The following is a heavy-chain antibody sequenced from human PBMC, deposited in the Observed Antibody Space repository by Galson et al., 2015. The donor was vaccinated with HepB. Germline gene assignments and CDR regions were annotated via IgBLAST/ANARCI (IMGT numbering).Heavy chain of an antibody. J-gene: IGHJ6*02. CDR3: ARTVRYFDWLPLEGYYYYGMDV. Sequence: SVKVSCKASGGTFSSYAISWVRQAPGQGLEWMGGIIPIFGTANYAQKFQGRVTITADESTSTAYMELSSLRSEDTAVYYCARTVRYFDWLPLEGYYYYGMDVWGQGTTVTVSS. V-gene: IGHV1-69*13. D-gene: IGHD3-9*01. CDR1: GGTFSSYA. CDR2: IIPIFGTA.